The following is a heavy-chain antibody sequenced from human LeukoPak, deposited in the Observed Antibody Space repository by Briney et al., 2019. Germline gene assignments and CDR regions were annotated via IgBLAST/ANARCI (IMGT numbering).Heavy chain of an antibody. J-gene: IGHJ3*02. Sequence: PGGSLRLSCAASGFTFSSYEMNWVRQAPGKGLEWVSYISSSSSTIYYADSVKGRFTISRGNAKNSLYLQMNSLRAEDTAVYYCATSKGGLGLRDAFDIWGQGTMVTVSS. CDR2: ISSSSSTI. CDR1: GFTFSSYE. CDR3: ATSKGGLGLRDAFDI. V-gene: IGHV3-48*01. D-gene: IGHD3-16*01.